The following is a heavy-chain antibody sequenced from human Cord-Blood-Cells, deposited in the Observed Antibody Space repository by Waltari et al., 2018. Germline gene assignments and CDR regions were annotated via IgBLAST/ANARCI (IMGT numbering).Heavy chain of an antibody. V-gene: IGHV6-1*01. CDR2: TYYRSKWYN. Sequence: QVQLQQSGPGLVKPSQTLSLSCAISGERVPSNSAAWTCIRQPPSTGLAGLGRTYYRSKWYNEYAVSVKSRITINPDTSKNQFSLQLNSVTPEDTAVYYCARVAGYSSGWYRGYFDYWGQGTLVTVSS. CDR3: ARVAGYSSGWYRGYFDY. D-gene: IGHD6-19*01. J-gene: IGHJ4*02. CDR1: GERVPSNSAA.